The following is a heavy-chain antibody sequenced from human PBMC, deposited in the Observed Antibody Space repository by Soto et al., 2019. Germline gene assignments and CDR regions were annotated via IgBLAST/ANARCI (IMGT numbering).Heavy chain of an antibody. CDR2: INHSGGN. D-gene: IGHD2-2*01. CDR3: ARGPESSQSKYRKNCFDP. CDR1: GGSFRGYY. V-gene: IGHV4-34*01. Sequence: SETLSLTCVVNGGSFRGYYWSWIRQPPGKGLEWIGEINHSGGNNYNPSLKSRVTVSLDTSKNQFSLRLSSVTAADTAVYYCARGPESSQSKYRKNCFDPWGQGTLVTVSS. J-gene: IGHJ5*02.